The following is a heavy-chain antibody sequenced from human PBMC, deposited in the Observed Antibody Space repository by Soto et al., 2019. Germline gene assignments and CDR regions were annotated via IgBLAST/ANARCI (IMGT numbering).Heavy chain of an antibody. CDR1: GFTFSSYG. D-gene: IGHD6-6*01. CDR3: AREDSSSSLPFDY. Sequence: GGPLRLSCAASGFTFSSYGMSCVRQAPGKGLEWVANIKQDGSEKYYVDSVKGRFTISRDNAKNSLYLQMNSLRAEDTAVYYCAREDSSSSLPFDYWGQGTLVTVSS. CDR2: IKQDGSEK. V-gene: IGHV3-7*01. J-gene: IGHJ4*02.